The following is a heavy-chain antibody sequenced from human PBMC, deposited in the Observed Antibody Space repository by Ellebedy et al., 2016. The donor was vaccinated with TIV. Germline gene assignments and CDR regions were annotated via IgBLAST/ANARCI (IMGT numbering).Heavy chain of an antibody. CDR2: ISYDGSSK. D-gene: IGHD6-19*01. CDR1: GFTFNSYA. CDR3: ARDLDKNSGWYGGDAY. Sequence: GESLKISCAASGFTFNSYAMHWVRQAPGKGLEWVTVISYDGSSKYYADSVKGRFTISRDNSMTTLYLEMNSLRAEDTAVYYCARDLDKNSGWYGGDAYWGQGTQVTVSS. J-gene: IGHJ4*02. V-gene: IGHV3-30-3*01.